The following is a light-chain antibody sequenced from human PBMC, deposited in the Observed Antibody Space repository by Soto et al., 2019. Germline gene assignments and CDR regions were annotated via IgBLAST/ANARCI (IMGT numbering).Light chain of an antibody. CDR1: QSVSSN. CDR3: QKSNNWPPLYT. Sequence: EIVMTQSPATLSVSPGERATLSCRASQSVSSNLAWYQQKTGQAPRLLIYGASTRATGIPARFSGSGSGTEFTLTISSLPSEDYAVYYCQKSNNWPPLYTFGQGTKLEIK. V-gene: IGKV3-15*01. J-gene: IGKJ2*01. CDR2: GAS.